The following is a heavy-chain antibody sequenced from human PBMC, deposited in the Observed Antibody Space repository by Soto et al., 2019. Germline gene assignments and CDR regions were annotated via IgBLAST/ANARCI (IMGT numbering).Heavy chain of an antibody. Sequence: GESLKISCAASGFTFSGSAMHWVRQASGKGLEWVGRIRSKANSYATAYAASVKGRFTISRDDSKNTAYLQMNSLKTEDTAVYYCTRPSIAVAGYDAFDIWGQGTMVTVSS. CDR1: GFTFSGSA. V-gene: IGHV3-73*01. CDR3: TRPSIAVAGYDAFDI. CDR2: IRSKANSYAT. J-gene: IGHJ3*02. D-gene: IGHD6-19*01.